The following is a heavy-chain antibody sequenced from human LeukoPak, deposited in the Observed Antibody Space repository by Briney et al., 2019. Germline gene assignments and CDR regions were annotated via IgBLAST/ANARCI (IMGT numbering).Heavy chain of an antibody. CDR3: AKEGKMDASGYYFYYYYYMDV. J-gene: IGHJ6*03. V-gene: IGHV3-30*02. CDR1: GFTFSSYG. CDR2: IRYDGSNK. Sequence: GGSLRLSCAASGFTFSSYGMHWVRQAPGKGLEWVAFIRYDGSNKYYADSVKGRFTISRDNSKNMLYLQMNSLRAEDTAVYYCAKEGKMDASGYYFYYYYYMDVWGKGTTVTISS. D-gene: IGHD3-22*01.